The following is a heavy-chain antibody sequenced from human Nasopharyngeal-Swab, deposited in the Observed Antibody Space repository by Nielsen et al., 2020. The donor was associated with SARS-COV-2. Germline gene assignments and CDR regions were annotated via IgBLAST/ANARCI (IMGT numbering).Heavy chain of an antibody. CDR3: AKSALGIFGVVISFDY. CDR2: ISGSGGST. Sequence: GGSLRLSCAASGFTFSSYAMSWVRQAPGKGLEWVSAISGSGGSTYYADSVKGRFTISRDNSKNTLYLQMNSLRAEDTAVYYCAKSALGIFGVVISFDYWGQGTLVTVS. V-gene: IGHV3-23*01. D-gene: IGHD3-3*01. J-gene: IGHJ4*02. CDR1: GFTFSSYA.